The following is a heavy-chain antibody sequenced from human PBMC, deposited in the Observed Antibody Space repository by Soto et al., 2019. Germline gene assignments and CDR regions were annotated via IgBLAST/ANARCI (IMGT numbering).Heavy chain of an antibody. J-gene: IGHJ5*02. Sequence: ASVKVSCKASGYTFTSYDINWVRQATGQGLEWMGWMNPNSGNTGYAQKFQGRVTMTRNTSISTAYMELSSLRSEDTAVYYCARGFRNRRDGITIFGVVIYWFDPWGQGTLVTVSS. CDR2: MNPNSGNT. CDR1: GYTFTSYD. D-gene: IGHD3-3*01. V-gene: IGHV1-8*01. CDR3: ARGFRNRRDGITIFGVVIYWFDP.